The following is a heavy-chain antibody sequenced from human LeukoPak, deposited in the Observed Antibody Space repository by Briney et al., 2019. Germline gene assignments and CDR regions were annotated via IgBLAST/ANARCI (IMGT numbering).Heavy chain of an antibody. Sequence: SETLSLTCAVYGGSFSGYYWTWIRQPPGKGLEWIGEVNHSGSTNYNPSLKGRVTISVDTSKNQFSLKLSSVTAADTAVYYCARVGGYYDSSGYPHLDYWGQGTLVTVSS. J-gene: IGHJ4*02. CDR2: VNHSGST. CDR1: GGSFSGYY. D-gene: IGHD3-22*01. V-gene: IGHV4-34*01. CDR3: ARVGGYYDSSGYPHLDY.